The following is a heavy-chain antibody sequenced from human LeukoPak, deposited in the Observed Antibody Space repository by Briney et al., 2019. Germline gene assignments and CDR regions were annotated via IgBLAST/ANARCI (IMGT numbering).Heavy chain of an antibody. CDR1: GFSFSTYG. J-gene: IGHJ4*02. V-gene: IGHV3-33*01. CDR2: IWYDASGQ. Sequence: PGGSLRLSCAASGFSFSTYGMHWVRQAPGKGLEWVAMIWYDASGQHYADSVKGRFTISRDTSNNTLYLQMNSLRAEDTAVYFCARDSLYDDNGYYHYFDYWGQGTLVTVSS. CDR3: ARDSLYDDNGYYHYFDY. D-gene: IGHD3-22*01.